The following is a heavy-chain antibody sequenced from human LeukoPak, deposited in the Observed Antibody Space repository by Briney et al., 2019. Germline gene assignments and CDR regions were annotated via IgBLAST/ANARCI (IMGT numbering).Heavy chain of an antibody. V-gene: IGHV3-66*01. CDR2: IYSGGTT. J-gene: IGHJ6*04. CDR3: ARGHMDV. CDR1: GFTFSSYS. Sequence: GGSLRLSCAASGFTFSSYSMNWVRQAPGKGLEWVSVIYSGGTTYYADSVKGRFTISRDNAKNSLYLQMNSLRAEDTAVYYCARGHMDVWGKGTTVTVSS.